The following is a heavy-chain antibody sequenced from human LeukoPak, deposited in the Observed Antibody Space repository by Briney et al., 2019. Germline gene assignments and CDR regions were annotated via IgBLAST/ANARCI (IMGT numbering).Heavy chain of an antibody. D-gene: IGHD6-19*01. CDR1: GYTLIELS. Sequence: ASVKVSCKVSGYTLIELSMHWVRQAPGQGLEWMGIINPSGGSTSYAQKFQGRVTMTRDTSTSTVYMELSSLRSEDTAVYYCARVTGWYSDWGQGTLVTVSS. CDR2: INPSGGST. V-gene: IGHV1-46*01. CDR3: ARVTGWYSD. J-gene: IGHJ4*02.